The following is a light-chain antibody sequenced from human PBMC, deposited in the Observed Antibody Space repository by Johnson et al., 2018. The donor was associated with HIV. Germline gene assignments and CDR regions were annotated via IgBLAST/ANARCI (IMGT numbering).Light chain of an antibody. J-gene: IGLJ1*01. CDR1: SSNIGNNY. CDR3: GTWDNSLSAYV. CDR2: DNN. Sequence: QSVLTQPPSMSAAPGQQVTISCSGSSSNIGNNYVSWYQQLPGTAPKLLIYDNNKRPSGIPDRFSGYKSGTSATLGITGLQTGDEADYYCGTWDNSLSAYVFGTGTKVTVL. V-gene: IGLV1-51*01.